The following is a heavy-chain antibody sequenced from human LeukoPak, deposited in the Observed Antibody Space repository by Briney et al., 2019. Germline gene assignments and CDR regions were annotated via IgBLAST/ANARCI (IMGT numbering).Heavy chain of an antibody. CDR3: ARGQGAIAAAGTRWFDP. V-gene: IGHV4-59*12. CDR1: GGSISSYY. J-gene: IGHJ5*02. CDR2: IYYSGST. Sequence: SETLSLTCTVSGGSISSYYWSWIRPPPRKGLEWIGYIYYSGSTNYNPSLKSRVTISVDTSKNQFSLKLSSVTAADTAVYYCARGQGAIAAAGTRWFDPWGQGTLVTVSS. D-gene: IGHD6-13*01.